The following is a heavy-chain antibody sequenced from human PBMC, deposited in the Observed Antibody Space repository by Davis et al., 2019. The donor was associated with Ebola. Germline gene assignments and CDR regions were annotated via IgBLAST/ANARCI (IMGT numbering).Heavy chain of an antibody. V-gene: IGHV5-51*01. CDR3: ARTSGTFYRDVFDV. CDR2: IYPGDSDT. D-gene: IGHD3-10*01. Sequence: PGGSLRLSCKTSGYSFTSYWIGWVRQMPGKGLEWMGIIYPGDSDTRYSPSFQGQVTISADKSISTAYLQWSSLKASDTAMYYCARTSGTFYRDVFDVWGQGTMVTVSS. CDR1: GYSFTSYW. J-gene: IGHJ3*01.